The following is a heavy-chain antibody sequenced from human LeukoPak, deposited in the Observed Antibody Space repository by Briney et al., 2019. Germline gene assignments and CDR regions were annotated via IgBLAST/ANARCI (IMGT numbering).Heavy chain of an antibody. CDR1: GGSISNYY. CDR3: ARLGSAP. D-gene: IGHD6-6*01. V-gene: IGHV4-59*08. CDR2: IHYTGLT. J-gene: IGHJ5*02. Sequence: PSETLSLTCTVSGGSISNYYWSWIRQPPGKGLDWIGYIHYTGLTNYNPSLTSRLTISVDTSKNQFSLKLSSVTAADTAVYYCARLGSAPWGQGTLVTVSS.